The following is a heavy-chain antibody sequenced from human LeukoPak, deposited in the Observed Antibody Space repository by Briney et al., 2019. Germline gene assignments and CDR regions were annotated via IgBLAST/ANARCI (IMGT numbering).Heavy chain of an antibody. D-gene: IGHD4-23*01. V-gene: IGHV3-53*01. J-gene: IGHJ4*02. CDR3: ARTHGGASSPNNFDY. CDR1: GFTVRSDY. Sequence: PGGSLRLSCAASGFTVRSDYMSGVRQAPGRGLEWVSVIYSGGVTYHADSVKGRFTISRDNSKNTLCLQMNSLRAEDTAVYHCARTHGGASSPNNFDYWGRGTLVTVSS. CDR2: IYSGGVT.